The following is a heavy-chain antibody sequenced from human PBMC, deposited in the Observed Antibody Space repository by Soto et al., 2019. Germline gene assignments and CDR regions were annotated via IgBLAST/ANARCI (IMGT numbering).Heavy chain of an antibody. Sequence: SETLSLTCTVSGGSVSSNSYSWGWVRQSPGKGLEWIGTIYSNDNTHYNPSLLSRVTISVDTSKNEFSLKLSSVTAADTAVYYCVRHAQWIIRAYWGQGSLVTVSS. J-gene: IGHJ4*02. CDR3: VRHAQWIIRAY. CDR2: IYSNDNT. V-gene: IGHV4-39*01. CDR1: GGSVSSNSYS. D-gene: IGHD5-12*01.